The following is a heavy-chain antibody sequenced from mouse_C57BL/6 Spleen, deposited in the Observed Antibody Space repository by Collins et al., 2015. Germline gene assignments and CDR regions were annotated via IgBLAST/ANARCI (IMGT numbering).Heavy chain of an antibody. D-gene: IGHD2-1*01. Sequence: QVQLKQSGAELVRPGASVKLSCKASGYTFTDYYINWVKQRPGQGLEWIARIYPGSGNTYYNEKFKGKATLTAEKSSSTAYMQLSSLTSEDSAVYFCARFYYGNYGYWGQGTTLTVSS. V-gene: IGHV1-76*01. CDR3: ARFYYGNYGY. J-gene: IGHJ2*01. CDR1: GYTFTDYY. CDR2: IYPGSGNT.